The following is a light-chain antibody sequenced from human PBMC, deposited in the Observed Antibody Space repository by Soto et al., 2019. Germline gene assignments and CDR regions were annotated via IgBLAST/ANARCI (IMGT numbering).Light chain of an antibody. Sequence: QSVLTQPPSASGTPGQRVTISCSGSSSNIGSNTVSWYQQLPGTAPKLLIYSNNRRPSGVPDRFSGSNSGTSASLAISGLQSEDEADYYCAAWDDSLNGFYVFGTGTKVTVL. V-gene: IGLV1-44*01. CDR2: SNN. J-gene: IGLJ1*01. CDR1: SSNIGSNT. CDR3: AAWDDSLNGFYV.